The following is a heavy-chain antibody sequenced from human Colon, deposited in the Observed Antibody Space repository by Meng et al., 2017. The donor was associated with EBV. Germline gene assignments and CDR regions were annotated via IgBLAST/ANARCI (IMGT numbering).Heavy chain of an antibody. CDR3: ASSIFGVVIISPLGY. J-gene: IGHJ4*02. CDR2: IIPILGIA. CDR1: GGTFSSYT. Sequence: VQLVQSGAEVKKPWSSGKDSCKASGGTFSSYTISWVRQAPGQGLEWMGRIIPILGIANYAQKFQGRVTITADKSTSTAYMELSSLRSEDTAVYYCASSIFGVVIISPLGYWGQGTLVTVSS. V-gene: IGHV1-69*02. D-gene: IGHD3-3*01.